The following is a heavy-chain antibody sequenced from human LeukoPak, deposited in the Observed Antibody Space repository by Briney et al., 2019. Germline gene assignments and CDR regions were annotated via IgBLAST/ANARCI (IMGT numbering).Heavy chain of an antibody. J-gene: IGHJ5*01. CDR1: GGSISSYY. CDR3: ARGHSDGNSEWFDS. V-gene: IGHV4-59*12. CDR2: IYYSGST. D-gene: IGHD4-23*01. Sequence: SETLSLTCTVSGGSISSYYWSWIRQPPGKGLEWIGYIYYSGSTNYHPSLKGRVTISADTSKNQFSLRLSSVTAADTAVYYCARGHSDGNSEWFDSWGQGTLVTVSS.